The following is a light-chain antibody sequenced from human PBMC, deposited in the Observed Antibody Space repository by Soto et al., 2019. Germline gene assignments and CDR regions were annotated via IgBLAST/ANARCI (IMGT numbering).Light chain of an antibody. J-gene: IGKJ1*01. CDR2: GAS. V-gene: IGKV3-20*01. CDR3: QQYGSSPNT. CDR1: QSVSSSY. Sequence: EIVLTQSPGTLSLSPGERATLSCMASQSVSSSYLAWYQQKPGQAPRLLIYGASSRATGIPDRFSGSGSGTDFTLTISRLEPEDFAVYYCQQYGSSPNTFGQGTKV.